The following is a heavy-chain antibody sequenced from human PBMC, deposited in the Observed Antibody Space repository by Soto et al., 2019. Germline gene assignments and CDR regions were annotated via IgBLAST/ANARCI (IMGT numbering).Heavy chain of an antibody. D-gene: IGHD3-10*01. CDR2: TWYDRNNK. Sequence: PGGSLRLSCAASGCTFSSYCMHWVRQPTGKDLKCVADTWYDRNNKYYAEYVKGRINIYRNNYKNTLYQQMNSLRAEYTAVYYCARDLNYYGSGSYYNRNIVTYYYYGMDVWGQGT. CDR1: GCTFSSYC. J-gene: IGHJ6*02. V-gene: IGHV3-33*01. CDR3: ARDLNYYGSGSYYNRNIVTYYYYGMDV.